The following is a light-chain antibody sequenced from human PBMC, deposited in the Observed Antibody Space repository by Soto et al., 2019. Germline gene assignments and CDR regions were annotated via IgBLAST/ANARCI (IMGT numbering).Light chain of an antibody. V-gene: IGKV3-15*01. CDR2: GAS. CDR1: QSVSSN. CDR3: QQYNNWRT. Sequence: EIVSTQSPATLSLSPGERATLSCRASQSVSSNLAWYQPKPGQAPSLLIYGASTRATGIPARFSGSGSGTESTLTIRSLKSEDFAVDYCQQYNNWRTFGQGTKVDIK. J-gene: IGKJ1*01.